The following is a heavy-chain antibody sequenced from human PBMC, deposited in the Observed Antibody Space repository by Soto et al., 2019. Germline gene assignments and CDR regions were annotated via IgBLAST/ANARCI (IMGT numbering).Heavy chain of an antibody. Sequence: SETLSLTCTVSGGSISSGDYYWSWIRQPPGKGLEWIGYIYYSGSTYYNPSLKSRVTISVDTSKNQFSLKLSSVTAADTAVYYCARDNILGIMYGGMDVWGQGTTVTVSS. CDR1: GGSISSGDYY. J-gene: IGHJ6*02. CDR2: IYYSGST. V-gene: IGHV4-30-4*01. D-gene: IGHD3-10*02. CDR3: ARDNILGIMYGGMDV.